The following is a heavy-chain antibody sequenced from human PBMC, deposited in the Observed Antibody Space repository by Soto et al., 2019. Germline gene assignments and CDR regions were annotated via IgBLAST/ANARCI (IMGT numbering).Heavy chain of an antibody. V-gene: IGHV1-69*06. CDR1: GGTFSSDA. CDR2: IIPIFGTA. J-gene: IGHJ6*02. D-gene: IGHD2-15*01. CDR3: ARWRVVVAATGSYYYGMDV. Sequence: SVKVSCKASGGTFSSDAISWVRQAPGQGLEWMGGIIPIFGTANYAQKFQGRVTITADKSTSTAYMELSSLRSEDTAVYYCARWRVVVAATGSYYYGMDVWGQGTTVTVSS.